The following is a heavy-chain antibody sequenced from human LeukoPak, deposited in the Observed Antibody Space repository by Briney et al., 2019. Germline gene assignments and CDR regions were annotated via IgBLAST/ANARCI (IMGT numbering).Heavy chain of an antibody. CDR2: IYESGNT. J-gene: IGHJ4*02. CDR1: GYSIRNGYY. CDR3: ARDDWVVRGLLTREFDY. D-gene: IGHD3-10*01. V-gene: IGHV4-38-2*02. Sequence: SETLSLTCFFSGYSIRNGYYWGWIRPPPGKGVEWSGSIYESGNTDYSPSLKGRVTISVDTSKNKFSLRLNSVTAADTAIYYCARDDWVVRGLLTREFDYWGQGILVTVSA.